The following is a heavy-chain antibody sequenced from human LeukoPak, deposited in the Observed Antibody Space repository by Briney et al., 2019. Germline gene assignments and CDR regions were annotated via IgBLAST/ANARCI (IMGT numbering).Heavy chain of an antibody. CDR2: IKQDGSEK. Sequence: PGGSLRLSCAASGFTFSSYWMSWVRQAPGKGLEWVANIKQDGSEKYYVDSVKGRFTISRDNAKNSLYLQMNSLRAEDTAVYYCATVGGYSYGYVFDYWGQGTLVTVSS. J-gene: IGHJ4*02. CDR1: GFTFSSYW. D-gene: IGHD5-18*01. CDR3: ATVGGYSYGYVFDY. V-gene: IGHV3-7*01.